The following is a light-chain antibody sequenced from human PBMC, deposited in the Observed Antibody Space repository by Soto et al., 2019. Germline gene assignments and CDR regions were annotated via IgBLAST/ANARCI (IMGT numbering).Light chain of an antibody. V-gene: IGLV2-14*01. CDR3: NSYTSKSTGV. Sequence: QSALTQPASVSGSPGQSITISCTGTSSDVGGYNYVSWYQQHPGKAPKLIIYELSNRPSGVSNRFSGSKSGNTASLTISGLQAEDVADYYCNSYTSKSTGVFGTGTNVTVL. CDR1: SSDVGGYNY. CDR2: ELS. J-gene: IGLJ1*01.